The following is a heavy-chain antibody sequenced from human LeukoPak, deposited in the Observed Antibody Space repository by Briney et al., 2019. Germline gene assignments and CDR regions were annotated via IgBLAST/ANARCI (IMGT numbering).Heavy chain of an antibody. CDR3: ASRVITMIVVARNWFDP. V-gene: IGHV4-34*01. Sequence: SETLSLTCAVYGGSFSGYYWSWIRQPPGKGLEWIGEINHSGSTNYNPSLKSRVTISVDTSKNQFSLKLSSVTAADTAVYYCASRVITMIVVARNWFDPWGQGTPVTVSS. D-gene: IGHD3-22*01. CDR1: GGSFSGYY. CDR2: INHSGST. J-gene: IGHJ5*02.